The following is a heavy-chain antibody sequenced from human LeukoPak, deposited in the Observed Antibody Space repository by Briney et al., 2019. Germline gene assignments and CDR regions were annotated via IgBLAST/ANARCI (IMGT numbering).Heavy chain of an antibody. D-gene: IGHD3-3*01. CDR1: GYTFTGYY. J-gene: IGHJ3*02. CDR2: INPNSGGT. V-gene: IGHV1-2*02. Sequence: ASVKVSCKASGYTFTGYYMHWVRQTPGQGLEWMGWINPNSGGTNYAQKFQGRVTMTRDTSISTAYMELSRLRSDDTAVYYCARDYDFWSGRGHDAFDIWGQGTMVTVSS. CDR3: ARDYDFWSGRGHDAFDI.